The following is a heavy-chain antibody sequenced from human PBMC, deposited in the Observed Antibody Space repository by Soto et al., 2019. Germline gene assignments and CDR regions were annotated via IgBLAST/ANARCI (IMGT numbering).Heavy chain of an antibody. CDR1: GYTFTSYG. D-gene: IGHD3-16*02. Sequence: QVQLVQSGAEVKKPGASVKVSCKASGYTFTSYGISWVRQAPGQGLEWMGWISAYNGNTNYAQKLQGRVTMTTDTSPRTAYMELRSLRSDDTAVYYCARTPYVWGSYRKPRHFDYWGQGTLVTVSS. V-gene: IGHV1-18*01. CDR2: ISAYNGNT. J-gene: IGHJ4*02. CDR3: ARTPYVWGSYRKPRHFDY.